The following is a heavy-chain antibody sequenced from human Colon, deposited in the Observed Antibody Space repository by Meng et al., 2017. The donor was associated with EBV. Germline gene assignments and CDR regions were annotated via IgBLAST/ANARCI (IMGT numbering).Heavy chain of an antibody. CDR3: ASSDYYRSDY. J-gene: IGHJ4*02. Sequence: QVQLQESGPGLVKPSXXLSRTCAVSGGSISRSDWWSWVRQPPGKGLEWIGETSHSGSTDYSPSLKSRVTISLDKSKNQLSLKLNSVTAADTAVYYCASSDYYRSDYWGQGTLFTVSS. CDR2: TSHSGST. V-gene: IGHV4-4*02. CDR1: GGSISRSDW. D-gene: IGHD3-22*01.